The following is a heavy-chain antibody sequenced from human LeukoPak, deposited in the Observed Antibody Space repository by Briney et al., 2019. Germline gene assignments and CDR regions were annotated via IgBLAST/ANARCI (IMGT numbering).Heavy chain of an antibody. CDR1: GFTFSSYA. CDR2: FSGSGGST. CDR3: AKASYYDFWSGYYGDY. D-gene: IGHD3-3*01. V-gene: IGHV3-23*01. Sequence: PGGSLRLSCAASGFTFSSYAMSWVRQAPGKGLEWVSAFSGSGGSTYYADSVRGRFTISRDNSKNTLYLQMNSLRAEDTAVYYCAKASYYDFWSGYYGDYWGQGTLVTVSS. J-gene: IGHJ4*02.